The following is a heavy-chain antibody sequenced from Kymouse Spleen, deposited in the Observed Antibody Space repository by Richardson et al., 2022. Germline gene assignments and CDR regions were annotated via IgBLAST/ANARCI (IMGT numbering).Heavy chain of an antibody. D-gene: IGHD2-15*01. Sequence: EVQLVESGGGLVKPGGSLRLSCAASGFTFSNAWMSWVRQAPGKGLEWVGRIKSKTDGGTTDYAAPVKGRFTISRDDSKNTLYLQMNSLKTEDTAVYYCTLGYCSGGSCYFDYWGQGTLVTVSS. CDR2: IKSKTDGGTT. V-gene: IGHV3-15*01. J-gene: IGHJ4*02. CDR1: GFTFSNAW. CDR3: TLGYCSGGSCYFDY.